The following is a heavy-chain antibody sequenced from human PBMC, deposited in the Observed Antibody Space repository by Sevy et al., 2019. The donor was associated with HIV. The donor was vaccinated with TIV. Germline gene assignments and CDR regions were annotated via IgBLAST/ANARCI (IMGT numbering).Heavy chain of an antibody. CDR3: ARGGAGRQFDYYYYMDV. Sequence: SETLSLTCNVSGVSITCSYWNWIRQTPGKGLEWIAFVYYTGKTNYNPSLKSRVTVSLDTSKSQFSLKLSSVTAADTAVYYCARGGAGRQFDYYYYMDVWGKGTTVTVSS. D-gene: IGHD6-6*01. CDR2: VYYTGKT. V-gene: IGHV4-59*01. J-gene: IGHJ6*03. CDR1: GVSITCSY.